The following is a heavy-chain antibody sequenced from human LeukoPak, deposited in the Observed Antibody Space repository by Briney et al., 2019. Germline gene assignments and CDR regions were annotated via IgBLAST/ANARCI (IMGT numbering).Heavy chain of an antibody. Sequence: SETLSLTCSVSDDSITMYYWTWIRQPPGKGLEWIGYVDHTGSTNFNPSLNGRVSISRDTTKNLFSLRLRSVTAADTAVYYCARLYCSSASCYEVYWFDPWGQGTLVTVSS. CDR3: ARLYCSSASCYEVYWFDP. CDR1: DDSITMYY. CDR2: VDHTGST. D-gene: IGHD2-2*01. J-gene: IGHJ5*02. V-gene: IGHV4-59*01.